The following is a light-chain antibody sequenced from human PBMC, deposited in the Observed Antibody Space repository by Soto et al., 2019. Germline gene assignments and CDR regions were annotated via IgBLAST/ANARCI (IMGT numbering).Light chain of an antibody. CDR1: SSDVGSYNL. CDR3: CSYAGSSTSVV. J-gene: IGLJ2*01. V-gene: IGLV2-23*01. Sequence: QSALTQPASVSGSPGQSITISCTGTSSDVGSYNLVSWYQQHPGKAPKLMIYEGSKRPSGVSNRFSSSKSGNTAYLTISGLQAEYGADYYYCSYAGSSTSVVFGGGTKLTVL. CDR2: EGS.